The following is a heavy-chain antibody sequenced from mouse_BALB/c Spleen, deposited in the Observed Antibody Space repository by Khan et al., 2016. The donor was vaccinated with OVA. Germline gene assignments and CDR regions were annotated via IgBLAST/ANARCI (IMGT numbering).Heavy chain of an antibody. CDR2: ISYSGVT. CDR3: ARGNYYGYYFDY. Sequence: VQLQESGPGLVKPSQSLSLTCTVTGYSITSGYAWNWIRQFPGNKLEWMGYISYSGVTSYTPSLKSRISISRDTSKNQFFLQLNSVTTEDTATYNCARGNYYGYYFDYWGHGTTLTVSS. CDR1: GYSITSGYA. J-gene: IGHJ2*01. V-gene: IGHV3-2*02. D-gene: IGHD1-1*01.